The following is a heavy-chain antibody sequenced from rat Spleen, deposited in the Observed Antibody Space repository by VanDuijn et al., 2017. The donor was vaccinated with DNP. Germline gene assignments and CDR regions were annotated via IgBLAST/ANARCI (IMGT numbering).Heavy chain of an antibody. Sequence: EVQLVESGGDLVQPGRSLKVSCVVSGFTFNNYWMTWIRQVPGKGLEWVASITTSGGSTYYPDSVKGRFTISRDNAKNTLYLQMNSLRSEDTATYYCAREDYGYNPPFDYWGQGVMVTVSS. CDR1: GFTFNNYW. J-gene: IGHJ2*01. D-gene: IGHD1-9*01. CDR3: AREDYGYNPPFDY. V-gene: IGHV5-31*01. CDR2: ITTSGGST.